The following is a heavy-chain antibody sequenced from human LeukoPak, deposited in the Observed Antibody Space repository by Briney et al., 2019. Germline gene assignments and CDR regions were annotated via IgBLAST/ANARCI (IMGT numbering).Heavy chain of an antibody. Sequence: SETLSLTCAVYGGSFSGYYWSWIRQPPGKGLEWIGEINHSGSTNYNPSLKSRVTISVDTSKNQFSLKLSSVTAADTAVYYCARELGYDFAPLKTGFDPWGQGTLVTVSS. CDR2: INHSGST. D-gene: IGHD3-3*01. J-gene: IGHJ5*02. CDR1: GGSFSGYY. V-gene: IGHV4-34*01. CDR3: ARELGYDFAPLKTGFDP.